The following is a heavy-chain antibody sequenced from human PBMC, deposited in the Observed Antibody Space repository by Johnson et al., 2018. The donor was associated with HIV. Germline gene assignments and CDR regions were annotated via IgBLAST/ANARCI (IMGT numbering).Heavy chain of an antibody. J-gene: IGHJ3*02. V-gene: IGHV3-30*18. Sequence: QVQLVESGGGVVQPGRSLRLSCAASGFSFSNYGMHWVRQAPGKGLEWVVVISYDGSNKYYADSVKGRFTISRDNSNNTLYLQMNSLRAEDTAIYYCAKGFWGGMYPHDAYDIWGQGTMVTVAS. D-gene: IGHD3-3*01. CDR2: ISYDGSNK. CDR3: AKGFWGGMYPHDAYDI. CDR1: GFSFSNYG.